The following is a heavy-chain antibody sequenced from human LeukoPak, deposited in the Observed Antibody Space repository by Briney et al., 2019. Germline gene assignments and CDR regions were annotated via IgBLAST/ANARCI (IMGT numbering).Heavy chain of an antibody. CDR2: IYYSGST. V-gene: IGHV4-59*08. D-gene: IGHD2-2*01. CDR1: GGSISSYY. J-gene: IGHJ5*02. Sequence: SETLSLTCTVSGGSISSYYWSWIRQPPGKGLEWIGYIYYSGSTNYNPSLKSRVTISVDTSKNQFSLKLSSVTAADTAVYYCARGQPAAINWFDPWGQGTLVTVSS. CDR3: ARGQPAAINWFDP.